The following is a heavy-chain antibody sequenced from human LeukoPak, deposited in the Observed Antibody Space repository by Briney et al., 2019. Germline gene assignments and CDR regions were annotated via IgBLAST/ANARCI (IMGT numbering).Heavy chain of an antibody. J-gene: IGHJ5*02. D-gene: IGHD2-2*01. CDR3: ARVWWYSSSSCDH. Sequence: GGSLRLSCAASGLTFSSYWMHWVRQAPGEGLVWVSRINSDGSSTSYADSVKGRFTISRDNAKNTLYLQMNSLRAEDTALYYCARVWWYSSSSCDHWGQGTLVTVSS. CDR1: GLTFSSYW. V-gene: IGHV3-74*01. CDR2: INSDGSST.